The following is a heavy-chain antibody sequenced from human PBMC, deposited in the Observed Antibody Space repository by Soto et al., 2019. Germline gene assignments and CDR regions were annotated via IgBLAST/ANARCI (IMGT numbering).Heavy chain of an antibody. CDR2: IYYSGST. Sequence: QVQLQESGPGLVKPSQTLSLTCTVSGGSISSGGYYWSWIRQHPGKGLEWIGYIYYSGSTYYNPSLKSRVTISVYTSKNQFSLKLSSVTAADTAVYYCARAPYSYGYFDGMDVWGQGTTVTVSS. V-gene: IGHV4-31*03. D-gene: IGHD5-18*01. J-gene: IGHJ6*02. CDR3: ARAPYSYGYFDGMDV. CDR1: GGSISSGGYY.